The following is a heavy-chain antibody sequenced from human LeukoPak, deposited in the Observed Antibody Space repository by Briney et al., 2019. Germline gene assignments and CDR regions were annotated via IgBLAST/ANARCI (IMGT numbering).Heavy chain of an antibody. CDR3: ARDCRGGSCSGIY. D-gene: IGHD2-15*01. CDR1: GGSVSSDSYY. Sequence: SETLSLTCTVSGGSVSSDSYYWSWIRQPPGKGLEWIGYIYYSGSTNYNPSLKSRVTISVDTSKNQFSLKLGSVTAADTAVYYCARDCRGGSCSGIYWGQGTLVTVSS. V-gene: IGHV4-61*01. CDR2: IYYSGST. J-gene: IGHJ4*02.